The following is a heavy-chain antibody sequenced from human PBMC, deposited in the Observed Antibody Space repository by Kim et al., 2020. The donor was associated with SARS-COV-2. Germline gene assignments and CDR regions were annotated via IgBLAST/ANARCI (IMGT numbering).Heavy chain of an antibody. D-gene: IGHD3-22*01. J-gene: IGHJ3*02. CDR2: IILIFGTA. CDR3: ARQHYYDSSGYYSFGI. Sequence: SVKVSCKASAGTFSSYAIKWVRQAPGQGLEWMGGIILIFGTAHYAHKFQRIVTITADEPTSTAYIVLSTLRSDNTAVNYCARQHYYDSSGYYSFGIWSQ. V-gene: IGHV1-69*13. CDR1: AGTFSSYA.